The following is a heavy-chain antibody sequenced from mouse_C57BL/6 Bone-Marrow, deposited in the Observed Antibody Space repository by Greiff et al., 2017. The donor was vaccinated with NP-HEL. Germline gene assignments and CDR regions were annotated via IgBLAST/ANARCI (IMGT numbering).Heavy chain of an antibody. V-gene: IGHV5-4*01. CDR1: GFTFSSYA. Sequence: EVQVVESGGGLVKPGGSLKLSCAASGFTFSSYAMSWVRQTPEKRLEWVATISDGGSYTYYPDNVKGRFTISRDNAKNNLYLQMSHLKSEDTAMYYCARDQNDGKNAMDYWGQGTSVTVSS. J-gene: IGHJ4*01. CDR3: ARDQNDGKNAMDY. CDR2: ISDGGSYT. D-gene: IGHD2-1*01.